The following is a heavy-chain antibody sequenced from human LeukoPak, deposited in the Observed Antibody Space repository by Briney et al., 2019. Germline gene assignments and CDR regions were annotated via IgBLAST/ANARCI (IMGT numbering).Heavy chain of an antibody. D-gene: IGHD6-13*01. CDR1: GFTFSSYS. CDR2: TSSSGSYI. J-gene: IGHJ3*02. CDR3: ARPYSSSWDVAFDI. Sequence: GGSLRLSCAASGFTFSSYSLNWVRQAPGKGLEWVSSTSSSGSYIYYADSVKGRFTISRDNTENSLYLQMNSLRAEDTAVYYCARPYSSSWDVAFDIWGQGTMVTVSS. V-gene: IGHV3-21*01.